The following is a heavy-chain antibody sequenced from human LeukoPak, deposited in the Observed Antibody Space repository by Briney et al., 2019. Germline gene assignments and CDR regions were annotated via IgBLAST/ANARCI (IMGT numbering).Heavy chain of an antibody. D-gene: IGHD2-15*01. CDR1: GYSFTSYW. V-gene: IGHV5-10-1*01. Sequence: GESLRISCKGSGYSFTSYWISWVRQMPGKGLEWMGRIDPSDSYTNYSPSFQGHVTISADKSISTAYLQWSSLKAPDTAMYYCARHGSGYCSGGSCYSGALDDYWGQGTLVTVSS. CDR2: IDPSDSYT. CDR3: ARHGSGYCSGGSCYSGALDDY. J-gene: IGHJ4*02.